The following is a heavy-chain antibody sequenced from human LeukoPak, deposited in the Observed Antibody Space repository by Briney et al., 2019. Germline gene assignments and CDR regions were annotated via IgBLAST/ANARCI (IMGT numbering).Heavy chain of an antibody. CDR3: ARGIVRGVYPPWYFDL. Sequence: NPSETLSLTCAVYGGSFSGYYWSWIRQPPGKGLEWIGEINHSGSTNYNPSLRSRVTISVDTSKNQFSLKLSSVTAADTAVYYCARGIVRGVYPPWYFDLWGRGTLVTVSS. CDR2: INHSGST. CDR1: GGSFSGYY. D-gene: IGHD3-10*01. V-gene: IGHV4-34*01. J-gene: IGHJ2*01.